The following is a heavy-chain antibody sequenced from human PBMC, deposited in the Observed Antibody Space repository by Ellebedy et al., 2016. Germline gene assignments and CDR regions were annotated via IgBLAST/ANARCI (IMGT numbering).Heavy chain of an antibody. Sequence: GESLKISXAASGFSFSSYGMYWVRQAPGKGLEWVAVIWYDGSNKYYADSVKGRFTISRDNSKNTLYLKMNSLRAEDTAVYYCARGGYCSSTSCYTDVRGPEDSWGQGTLVTVSS. CDR1: GFSFSSYG. J-gene: IGHJ4*02. D-gene: IGHD2-2*02. CDR2: IWYDGSNK. CDR3: ARGGYCSSTSCYTDVRGPEDS. V-gene: IGHV3-33*01.